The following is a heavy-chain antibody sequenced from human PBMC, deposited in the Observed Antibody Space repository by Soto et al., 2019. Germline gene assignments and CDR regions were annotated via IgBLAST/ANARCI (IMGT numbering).Heavy chain of an antibody. D-gene: IGHD3-3*01. CDR1: GGSIGGGDYY. Sequence: SETLSLTCTVSGGSIGGGDYYWSWIRQPPGKGLEWIGYIYYSGSTYYNPSLKSRVTISVDTSKNQFSLKLSSVTAADTAVYYCARVRGSTPYYDFWSAEFDYWGQGTLVTVSS. CDR3: ARVRGSTPYYDFWSAEFDY. J-gene: IGHJ4*02. CDR2: IYYSGST. V-gene: IGHV4-30-4*01.